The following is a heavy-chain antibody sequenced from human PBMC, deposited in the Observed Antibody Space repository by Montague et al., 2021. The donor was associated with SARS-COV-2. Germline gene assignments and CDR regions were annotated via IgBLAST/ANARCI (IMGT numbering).Heavy chain of an antibody. CDR1: GGSISSSNYY. CDR3: ARGAGYSYGVDY. CDR2: IYYSGTT. Sequence: SETLSLTCTVSGGSISSSNYYWGWIRQPPGKGLEWIGSIYYSGTTYYNPSLQSRVTISVDTPKKQFSLKLSSVTAADSAVYFCARGAGYSYGVDYWGQGTLVTVSS. V-gene: IGHV4-39*07. J-gene: IGHJ4*02. D-gene: IGHD5-18*01.